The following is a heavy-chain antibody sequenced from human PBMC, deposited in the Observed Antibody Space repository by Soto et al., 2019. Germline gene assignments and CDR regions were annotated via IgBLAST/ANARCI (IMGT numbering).Heavy chain of an antibody. J-gene: IGHJ4*02. CDR3: ARPRYSFGTSGYYPLDY. CDR1: GDFISNTTYY. CDR2: IYFSGSGTS. D-gene: IGHD3-22*01. Sequence: SETLSLTCSVSGDFISNTTYYWAWVRQAPGKGLEWVGSIYFSGSGTSHYNPSLKSRVTISVDTSKNQFSLKLTSVTAAGTAVYYCARPRYSFGTSGYYPLDYWGQGTLVTVSS. V-gene: IGHV4-39*01.